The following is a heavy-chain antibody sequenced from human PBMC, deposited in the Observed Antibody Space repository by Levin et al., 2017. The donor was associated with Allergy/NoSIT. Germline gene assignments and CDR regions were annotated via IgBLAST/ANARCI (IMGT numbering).Heavy chain of an antibody. CDR3: ARDDDSSGYYLYGMDG. J-gene: IGHJ6*02. CDR2: IWYDGSNK. Sequence: GGSLRLSCAASGFTFSSYGMHGVRQAPGKGLEWVAGIWYDGSNKYYADSVKGRFTISRDNSKNTLYLQMNSLRAEDTAVYYCARDDDSSGYYLYGMDGWGQGTTVTVSS. CDR1: GFTFSSYG. V-gene: IGHV3-33*01. D-gene: IGHD3-22*01.